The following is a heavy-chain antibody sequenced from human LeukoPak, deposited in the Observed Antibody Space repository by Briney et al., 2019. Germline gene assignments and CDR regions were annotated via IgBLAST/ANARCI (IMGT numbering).Heavy chain of an antibody. D-gene: IGHD4-23*01. Sequence: PSETLSLTCTVSGGSISSSSYYWGWIRQPPGTGLEWIGSIYYSGSTYYNPSLKSRVTISVDTSKNQFSLKLSSVTAADTAVYYCARGYWYGGNSQFDYWGQGTLVTVSS. J-gene: IGHJ4*02. V-gene: IGHV4-39*07. CDR2: IYYSGST. CDR3: ARGYWYGGNSQFDY. CDR1: GGSISSSSYY.